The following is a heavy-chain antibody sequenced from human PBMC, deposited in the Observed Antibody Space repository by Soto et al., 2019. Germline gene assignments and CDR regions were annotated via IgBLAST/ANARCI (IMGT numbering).Heavy chain of an antibody. CDR3: ASSDRPDFDY. CDR2: IYYSGST. V-gene: IGHV4-39*01. J-gene: IGHJ4*02. CDR1: GGSISSSSYY. Sequence: SETLSLTCTVSGGSISSSSYYWGWIRQPPGKGLEWIGSIYYSGSTYYNPSLKSRVTISVDTSKNQFSLKLSSVTAADTAVYYCASSDRPDFDYWGQGTLVTVSS.